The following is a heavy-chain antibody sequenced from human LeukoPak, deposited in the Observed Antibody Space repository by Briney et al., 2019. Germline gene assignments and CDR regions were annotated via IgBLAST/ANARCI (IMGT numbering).Heavy chain of an antibody. Sequence: PVWSLRLSCAASGFTYSFYAMSWVRLAPEKGIEWVSGISGSGSSTYYADSVKGRFTISRDNSKNTLYLEMNSLRAEDTAVYYCAIGQQLAYFDYWGQGTLVTVSS. D-gene: IGHD6-13*01. CDR3: AIGQQLAYFDY. J-gene: IGHJ4*02. V-gene: IGHV3-23*01. CDR1: GFTYSFYA. CDR2: ISGSGSST.